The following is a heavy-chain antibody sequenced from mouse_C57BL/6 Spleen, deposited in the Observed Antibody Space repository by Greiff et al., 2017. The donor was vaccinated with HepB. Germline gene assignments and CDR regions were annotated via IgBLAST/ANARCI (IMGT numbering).Heavy chain of an antibody. CDR1: GFTFSNYW. CDR2: IRLKSDNYET. J-gene: IGHJ3*01. V-gene: IGHV6-3*01. Sequence: EVKLVESGGGLVQPGGSMKLSCVASGFTFSNYWMKWVRQSPEKGLEWVAQIRLKSDNYETHYAESVKGRFTISRDDSKSSVNLQMNKLRAEATGSYYGTAGAWFAYWGQGTLVTVSA. CDR3: TAGAWFAY.